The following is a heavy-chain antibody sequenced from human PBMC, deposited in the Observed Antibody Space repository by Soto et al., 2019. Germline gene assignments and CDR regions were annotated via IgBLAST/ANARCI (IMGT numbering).Heavy chain of an antibody. CDR1: DFSSLSYG. Sequence: QVQLVQSGAEVKKPGASVKVSCKASDFSSLSYGFNWVRQAPGEGLEWMGCISGPNGNTNYALKFQGRVTMTTDTSTSTGYMELRSLRFDDTAVYYCARDRYDTTKGYHLGADYWGQGTLVTVSS. V-gene: IGHV1-18*01. CDR2: ISGPNGNT. CDR3: ARDRYDTTKGYHLGADY. D-gene: IGHD3-22*01. J-gene: IGHJ4*02.